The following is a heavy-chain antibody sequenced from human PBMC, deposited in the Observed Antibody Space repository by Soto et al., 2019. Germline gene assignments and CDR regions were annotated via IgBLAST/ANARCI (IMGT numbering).Heavy chain of an antibody. D-gene: IGHD3-3*01. V-gene: IGHV3-30*18. CDR3: AKDYDFWIEY. CDR2: ISYDGSNK. Sequence: GGSLRLSCAASGFTFSSYGMHWVRQAPGKGLEWVAVISYDGSNKYYADSVKGRFTISRDNSKNTLYLQMNSLRAEDTAVYYCAKDYDFWIEYWGQGPLVTVSS. J-gene: IGHJ4*02. CDR1: GFTFSSYG.